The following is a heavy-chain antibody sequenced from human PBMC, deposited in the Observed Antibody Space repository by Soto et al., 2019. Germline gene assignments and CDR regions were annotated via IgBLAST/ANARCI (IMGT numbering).Heavy chain of an antibody. CDR3: ATWRYDY. Sequence: PSQTLSLTCAISGDSVSSNSAAGNWIRHSPSRVLEWLGRTYYRSKWYNDYAVSLRGRITINPDTTKNQFSLQLNSATPEGTAVYYCATWRYDYWGQGTLVTVSS. CDR2: TYYRSKWYN. CDR1: GDSVSSNSAA. J-gene: IGHJ4*02. V-gene: IGHV6-1*01.